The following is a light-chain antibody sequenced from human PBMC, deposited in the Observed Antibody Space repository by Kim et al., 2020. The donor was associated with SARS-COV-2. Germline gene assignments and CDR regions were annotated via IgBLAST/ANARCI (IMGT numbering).Light chain of an antibody. J-gene: IGLJ2*01. CDR1: RSDVGGYNY. V-gene: IGLV2-14*03. Sequence: QSALTQPASVSGSPGQSITISCTGTRSDVGGYNYVSWYQQHPGKAPKLMIYDVTGRPSGVSNRFSGSKSGNTASLTISDLQTEDEADYYCNSYTGSSTLVVFGGGTKLTVL. CDR3: NSYTGSSTLVV. CDR2: DVT.